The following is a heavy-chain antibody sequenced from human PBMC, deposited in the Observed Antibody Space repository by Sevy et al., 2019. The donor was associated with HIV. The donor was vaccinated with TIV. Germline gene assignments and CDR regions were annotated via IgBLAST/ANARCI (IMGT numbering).Heavy chain of an antibody. J-gene: IGHJ4*02. CDR2: ISKSGSTT. CDR3: AREENRELGTIPLDS. CDR1: GFTFSHHN. V-gene: IGHV3-48*02. D-gene: IGHD7-27*01. Sequence: GGSLRLSCAASGFTFSHHNMNWVRQAPGKGLEWISYISKSGSTTYFADTVRGRFTISRDNAKNSLCLEMHSLTDEETAVYYCAREENRELGTIPLDSWGRGIQVTVSS.